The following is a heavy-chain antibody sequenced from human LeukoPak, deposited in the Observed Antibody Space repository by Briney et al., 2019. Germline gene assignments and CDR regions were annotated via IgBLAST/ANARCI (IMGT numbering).Heavy chain of an antibody. CDR3: AKDIGYAGSLDAFDI. V-gene: IGHV3-9*01. J-gene: IGHJ3*02. Sequence: GGSLRLSCAASGFTFDDYAMHWVRQAPGKGLQWVSGISWNSGSIVYADSVKGRFTITRDNAKNSLSLQMNSLRTEDTALYYCAKDIGYAGSLDAFDIWGQGTMVTVSS. CDR2: ISWNSGSI. CDR1: GFTFDDYA. D-gene: IGHD2-2*01.